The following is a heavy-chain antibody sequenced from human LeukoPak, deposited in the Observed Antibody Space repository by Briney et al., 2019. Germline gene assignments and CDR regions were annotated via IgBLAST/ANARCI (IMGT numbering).Heavy chain of an antibody. CDR3: ARGGWTWELLWVNYFDY. D-gene: IGHD1-26*01. J-gene: IGHJ4*02. V-gene: IGHV1-18*01. Sequence: ASVKVSCKASGYTFTSYGISWVRQAPGQGLEWMGWISAYNGNTNYAQKLQGRVTMTTDTSTSTAYMELRSLRSDDTAVYYCARGGWTWELLWVNYFDYWGQGTLVTVSP. CDR2: ISAYNGNT. CDR1: GYTFTSYG.